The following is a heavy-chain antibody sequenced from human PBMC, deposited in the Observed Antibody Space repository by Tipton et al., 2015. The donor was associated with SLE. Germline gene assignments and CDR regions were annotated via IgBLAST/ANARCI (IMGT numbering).Heavy chain of an antibody. Sequence: LRLSCTVSGGSISSYYLTWIRQPPGEGLEWIGYIYYSWSTNYNPSPMSRATILLHKSKNQFSLKLSSVTAADTAVYYCARTRLFFFDSWGQGTLVTVS. V-gene: IGHV4-59*01. J-gene: IGHJ4*02. D-gene: IGHD6-25*01. CDR3: ARTRLFFFDS. CDR2: IYYSWST. CDR1: GGSISSYY.